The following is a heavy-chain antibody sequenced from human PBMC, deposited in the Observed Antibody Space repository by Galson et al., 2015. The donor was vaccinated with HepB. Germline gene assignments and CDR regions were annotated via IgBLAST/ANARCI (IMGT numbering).Heavy chain of an antibody. CDR3: TLRGYSGYVVDY. CDR2: IRSKAYGGTT. Sequence: SLRLSCAASGFTFGDYAMSWVRQAPGKGLEWVGFIRSKAYGGTTEYAASVKGRFTISRDDSKSIACLQMNSLKTEDTAVYYCTLRGYSGYVVDYWGQGTLVTVSS. V-gene: IGHV3-49*04. CDR1: GFTFGDYA. D-gene: IGHD5-12*01. J-gene: IGHJ4*02.